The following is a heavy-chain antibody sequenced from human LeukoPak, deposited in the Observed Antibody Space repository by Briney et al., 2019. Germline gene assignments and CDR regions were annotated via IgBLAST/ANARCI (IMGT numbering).Heavy chain of an antibody. CDR1: GFTFSSYA. CDR2: ISGSGGST. CDR3: AKDRREAYYYYYYMDV. V-gene: IGHV3-23*01. J-gene: IGHJ6*03. Sequence: GGSLRLSCAASGFTFSSYAMSWVRQAPGKGLEWVSAISGSGGSTYYADSVKGRFTISRDNSKNTLYLQMNSLRAEDTAVYYCAKDRREAYYYYYYMDVWGKGTTVTVFS.